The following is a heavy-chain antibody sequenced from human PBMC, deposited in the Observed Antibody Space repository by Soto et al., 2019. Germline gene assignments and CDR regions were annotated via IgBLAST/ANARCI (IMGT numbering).Heavy chain of an antibody. V-gene: IGHV1-69*06. CDR2: IIPFYDKA. Sequence: QVELVQSGVEVTKPGSSLKVSCKASGGTFTNYAFSWVRQAPGQGLAWMGGIIPFYDKANYAEKFLGRVTITADNSTTTAYMELSSLTSDATAVYFCARGYRELYYYAMDVWGRGTPVIVSS. CDR1: GGTFTNYA. D-gene: IGHD3-10*01. CDR3: ARGYRELYYYAMDV. J-gene: IGHJ6*02.